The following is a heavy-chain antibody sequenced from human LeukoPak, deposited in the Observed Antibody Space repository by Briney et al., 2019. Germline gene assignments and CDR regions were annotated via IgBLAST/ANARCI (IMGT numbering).Heavy chain of an antibody. Sequence: ASVKVSCKASGYTFTSYYMHWVRQAPGQGLEWMGIINPSGGSTSYEQKFQGRVTMSRDTSTSTIYMELSSLKSEDTAVYYCVRGTAYDFWSGYPTNYFDYWGQGTLVTVSS. D-gene: IGHD3-3*01. CDR2: INPSGGST. CDR1: GYTFTSYY. CDR3: VRGTAYDFWSGYPTNYFDY. J-gene: IGHJ4*02. V-gene: IGHV1-46*01.